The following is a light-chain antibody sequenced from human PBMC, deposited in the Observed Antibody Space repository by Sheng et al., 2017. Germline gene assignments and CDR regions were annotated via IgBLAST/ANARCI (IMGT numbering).Light chain of an antibody. V-gene: IGKV3-15*01. CDR1: QSVSTY. CDR3: QRHNDWPLT. CDR2: GAS. J-gene: IGKJ4*01. Sequence: IVMTQSPGTLSVSPGERATLSCRASQSVSTYLAWYQQKPGQAPRLLIYGASTRATGIPARFSGSGSGTDFTLTISSLQSEDFAVYYCQRHNDWPLTFGGGTKVEIK.